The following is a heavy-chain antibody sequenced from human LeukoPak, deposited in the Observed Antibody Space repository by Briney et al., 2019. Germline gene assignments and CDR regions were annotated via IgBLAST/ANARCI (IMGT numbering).Heavy chain of an antibody. CDR2: ISWNSGSI. CDR1: GFTFDDYA. Sequence: GGSLRLSCAATGFTFDDYAMHWVRQAPGEGLEWVSGISWNSGSIGYADSVKGRFTISRDNAKNSLYLQMNSLRAEDMALYYCAKEAGAHYGSGSRPTWFDPWGQGTLVTVSS. CDR3: AKEAGAHYGSGSRPTWFDP. J-gene: IGHJ5*02. V-gene: IGHV3-9*03. D-gene: IGHD3-10*01.